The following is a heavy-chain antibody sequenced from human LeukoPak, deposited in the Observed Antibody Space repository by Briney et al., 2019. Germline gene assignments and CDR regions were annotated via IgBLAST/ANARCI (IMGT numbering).Heavy chain of an antibody. D-gene: IGHD6-19*01. CDR2: IDPSDSYT. Sequence: GEALKISCNGSGYSFTSYWLSWVRQVPGKGLELVGRIDPSDSYTNYSPSFQGHVTISADKSISTAYLQWSSLKASDTAMYDCARRGSGRSMDDYWGQGTLVTVSA. CDR1: GYSFTSYW. V-gene: IGHV5-10-1*01. CDR3: ARRGSGRSMDDY. J-gene: IGHJ4*02.